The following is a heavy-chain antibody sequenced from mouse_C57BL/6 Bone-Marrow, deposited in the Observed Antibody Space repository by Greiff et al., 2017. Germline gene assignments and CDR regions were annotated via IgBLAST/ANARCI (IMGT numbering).Heavy chain of an antibody. CDR1: GFTFSSYT. V-gene: IGHV5-9*01. J-gene: IGHJ2*01. CDR3: ARHRGYRFDY. Sequence: EVNVVESGGGLVKPGGSLKLSCAASGFTFSSYTMSWVRQTPEKRLEWVATISGGGGNTYYPDSVKGRFTISRDNAKNTLYLQMSSLRSEDTALYYCARHRGYRFDYWGQGTTLTVSS. D-gene: IGHD3-1*01. CDR2: ISGGGGNT.